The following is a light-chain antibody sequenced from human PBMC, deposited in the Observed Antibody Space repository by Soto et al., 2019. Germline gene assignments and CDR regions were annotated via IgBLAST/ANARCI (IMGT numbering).Light chain of an antibody. J-gene: IGLJ2*01. CDR1: SSDVGGYNY. CDR3: SSYAGSNNPVI. V-gene: IGLV2-8*01. Sequence: QSALTQPPSASGSPGQSVTISCTGTSSDVGGYNYVSWYQQHPGKAPKFMIYEVSKRPPGVPDRFSGSKSGNTASLTVSGLQADDEADYYCSSYAGSNNPVIFGGGTKVTVL. CDR2: EVS.